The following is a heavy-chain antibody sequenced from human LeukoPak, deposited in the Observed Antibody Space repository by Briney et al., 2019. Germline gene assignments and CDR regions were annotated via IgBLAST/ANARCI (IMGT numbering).Heavy chain of an antibody. J-gene: IGHJ4*02. V-gene: IGHV3-21*06. Sequence: GGSLRLSCAASGFTFSSYSMNWVRQAPGKGLEWVSSISSSSSYIYYADSVKGRFTISRDNAKNSLYLQMNSLRAEDTAIYYCTRVGYIDEGIDYWGQGTLVTVSS. CDR3: TRVGYIDEGIDY. CDR1: GFTFSSYS. D-gene: IGHD5-24*01. CDR2: ISSSSSYI.